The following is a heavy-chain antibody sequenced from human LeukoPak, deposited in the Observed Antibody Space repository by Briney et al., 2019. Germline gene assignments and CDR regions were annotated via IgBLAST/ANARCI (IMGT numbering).Heavy chain of an antibody. D-gene: IGHD5-24*01. CDR1: GFIFSNYG. J-gene: IGHJ4*02. V-gene: IGHV3-30*02. CDR2: ILFDVTTQ. CDR3: AKEGGDGSPFDY. Sequence: GGSVRLSCAASGFIFSNYGMLWVGLSPDRGREWLTFILFDVTTQDYADSVRGRFTISRDNSKDTVSLQMYSLRAEDTGIYYCAKEGGDGSPFDYWGQGILVTVSS.